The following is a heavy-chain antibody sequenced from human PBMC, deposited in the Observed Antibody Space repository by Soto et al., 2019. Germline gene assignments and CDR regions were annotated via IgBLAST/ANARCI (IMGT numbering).Heavy chain of an antibody. Sequence: ESGGGVVQPGRSLRLSCAASGFTFSSYAMHWVRQAPGKGLEWVAVISYDGSNKYYADSVKGRFTISRDNSKNTLYLQMNSLRAEDTAVYYCARDFSDYVWGSYRPLDYWGQGTLVTVSS. D-gene: IGHD3-16*02. V-gene: IGHV3-30-3*01. J-gene: IGHJ4*02. CDR3: ARDFSDYVWGSYRPLDY. CDR2: ISYDGSNK. CDR1: GFTFSSYA.